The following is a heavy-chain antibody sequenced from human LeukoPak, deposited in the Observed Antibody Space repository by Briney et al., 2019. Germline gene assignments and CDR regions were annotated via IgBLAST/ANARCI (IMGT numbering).Heavy chain of an antibody. V-gene: IGHV4-61*02. D-gene: IGHD6-19*01. CDR3: ARSSGINKGPFDY. CDR2: IYPSGST. CDR1: GGSINSGSYY. Sequence: PSQTLSLTCTVSGGSINSGSYYWSWIRQPAGKGLEWIGRIYPSGSTNYTPSLKSRVTISVDTSKNQFSLKLSSVTAADTAVYYCARSSGINKGPFDYWGQGTLVTVSS. J-gene: IGHJ4*02.